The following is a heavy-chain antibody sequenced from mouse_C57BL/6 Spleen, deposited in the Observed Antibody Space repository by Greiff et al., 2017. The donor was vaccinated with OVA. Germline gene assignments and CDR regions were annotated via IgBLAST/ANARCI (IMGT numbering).Heavy chain of an antibody. CDR2: IDPSDSYT. CDR1: GYTFTSYW. V-gene: IGHV1-50*01. CDR3: ARRGHY. Sequence: VQLQQPGAELVKPGASVKLSCKASGYTFTSYWMQWVKQRPGQGLEWIGEIDPSDSYTNYNQKFKGKATLTVDTSSSTAYMQLSSLTSEDSAVYYCARRGHYWGQGTTLTVSS. J-gene: IGHJ2*01.